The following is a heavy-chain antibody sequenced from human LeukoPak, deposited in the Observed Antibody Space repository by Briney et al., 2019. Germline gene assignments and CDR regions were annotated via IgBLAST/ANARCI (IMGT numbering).Heavy chain of an antibody. J-gene: IGHJ6*03. CDR1: GYTFTSYY. Sequence: ASVKVSCKASGYTFTSYYMHWVRQAPGQGLEWMGIINPSGGSTSYAQKFQGRVTITADKSTSTAYMELSSLRSEDTAVYYCARAIRYFDWPSYYYYYYMDVWGKGTAVTVSS. V-gene: IGHV1-46*01. CDR3: ARAIRYFDWPSYYYYYYMDV. D-gene: IGHD3-9*01. CDR2: INPSGGST.